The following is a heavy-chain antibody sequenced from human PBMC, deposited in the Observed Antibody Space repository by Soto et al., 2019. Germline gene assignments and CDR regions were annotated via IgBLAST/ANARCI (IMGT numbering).Heavy chain of an antibody. CDR3: AREGSRTHSSSWFIFDY. CDR1: GFTFSSYA. J-gene: IGHJ4*02. D-gene: IGHD6-13*01. V-gene: IGHV3-30-3*01. CDR2: ISYDGSNK. Sequence: QVQLVESGGGVVQPGRSLRLSCAASGFTFSSYAMHWVSQAPGKGLEWVAVISYDGSNKYYADSVKGRFTISRDNSKNTLYLQMNSLRAEDTAVYYCAREGSRTHSSSWFIFDYWGQGTLVTVSS.